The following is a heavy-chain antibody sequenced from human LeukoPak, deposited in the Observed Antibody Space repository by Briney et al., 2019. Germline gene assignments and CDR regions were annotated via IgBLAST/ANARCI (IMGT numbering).Heavy chain of an antibody. D-gene: IGHD3-3*01. Sequence: ASVKVSCKTSGYTFTSYGINWVRQAPEQGLEWMGRISAHNGNANYAQKFQGRVTMTTDTLATTAYMELRSLRSDDTAVYYCARDLERYYDLEGRSGYWGQGTLVTVSS. J-gene: IGHJ4*02. CDR1: GYTFTSYG. V-gene: IGHV1-18*01. CDR3: ARDLERYYDLEGRSGY. CDR2: ISAHNGNA.